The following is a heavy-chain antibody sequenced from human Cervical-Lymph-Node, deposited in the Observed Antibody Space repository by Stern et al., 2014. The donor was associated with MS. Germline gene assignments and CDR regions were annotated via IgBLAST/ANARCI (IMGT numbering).Heavy chain of an antibody. Sequence: VQLVESGGGAVQPGGSLRLSSAASGFTFSSYSMTWVRQAPGKGLELISYISGRSRAIYEADSVKGRLTISRANAQKSLFLQMNSLRDEDTAVYYCVRDSVVVTAAVPFDYWGQGILVTVSS. D-gene: IGHD2-21*02. CDR2: ISGRSRAI. J-gene: IGHJ4*02. CDR1: GFTFSSYS. CDR3: VRDSVVVTAAVPFDY. V-gene: IGHV3-48*02.